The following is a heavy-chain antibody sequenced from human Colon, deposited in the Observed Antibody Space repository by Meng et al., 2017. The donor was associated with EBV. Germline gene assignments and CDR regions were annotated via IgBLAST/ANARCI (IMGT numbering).Heavy chain of an antibody. CDR1: GGCISSGDHS. V-gene: IGHV4-30-4*01. Sequence: QVPFQESGPGLAKPSLTLSLTCTVSGGCISSGDHSWSWIRQPPEKGLELIGHSYYSGSTSYNPSLRSRVTISVDTSNNQFSLKLSSVTAADTAVYYCARVGWRQWSFDLWGRGTLVTVSS. J-gene: IGHJ2*01. D-gene: IGHD5-18*01. CDR2: SYYSGST. CDR3: ARVGWRQWSFDL.